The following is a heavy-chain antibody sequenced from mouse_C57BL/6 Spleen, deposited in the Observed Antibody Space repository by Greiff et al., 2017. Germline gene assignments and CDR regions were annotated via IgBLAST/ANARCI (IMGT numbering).Heavy chain of an antibody. CDR1: GYAFSSSW. J-gene: IGHJ4*01. Sequence: QVQLKQSGPELVKPGASVKISCKASGYAFSSSWMNWVKQRPGKGLEWIGRIYPGDGDTNYNGKFKGKATLTADKSSSTAYMQLSSLTSEDSAVYFCARNGITTGDYAMDYWGQGTSVTVSS. CDR2: IYPGDGDT. D-gene: IGHD1-1*01. CDR3: ARNGITTGDYAMDY. V-gene: IGHV1-82*01.